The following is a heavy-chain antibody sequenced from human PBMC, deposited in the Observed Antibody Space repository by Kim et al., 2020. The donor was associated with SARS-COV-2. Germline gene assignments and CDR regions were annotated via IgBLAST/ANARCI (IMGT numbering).Heavy chain of an antibody. D-gene: IGHD6-13*01. CDR2: IWYDGSNK. Sequence: GFHLSYYGMHWVRQAPGKGLEWVAVIWYDGSNKYYADSVKGRFTISRDNSKNTLYLQMNSLRAEDTAVYYCARDLGIAAAATTEYFQHWVQG. V-gene: IGHV3-33*01. CDR3: ARDLGIAAAATTEYFQH. CDR1: GFHLSYYG. J-gene: IGHJ1*01.